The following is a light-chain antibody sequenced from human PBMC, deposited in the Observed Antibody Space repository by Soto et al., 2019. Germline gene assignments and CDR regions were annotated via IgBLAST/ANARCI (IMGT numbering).Light chain of an antibody. V-gene: IGLV2-8*01. J-gene: IGLJ2*01. CDR2: EVS. CDR3: SSYAGSNPVV. Sequence: QSALTQPPSASGSPGQSVTISCTGTSSDVGGYNYVSWYQQYPGKAPKLMIYEVSKRPSGVPDRFSGSKSGNTASLTVSGLQTEDEADYYCSSYAGSNPVVFGGGTQLTV. CDR1: SSDVGGYNY.